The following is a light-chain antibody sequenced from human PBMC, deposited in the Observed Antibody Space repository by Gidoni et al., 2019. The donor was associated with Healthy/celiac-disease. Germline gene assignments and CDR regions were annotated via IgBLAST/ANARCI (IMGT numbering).Light chain of an antibody. CDR1: QSVSSSH. V-gene: IGKV3-20*01. Sequence: ETVLTQSPGTLSLSPGERATLSCRASQSVSSSHLAWYQQKPGQAPRLLIYGASSRATGIPDRFSGSGSGTDFTLTISRLEPEDFAVYYCQQYGSSPGTFGQGTKVEIK. CDR3: QQYGSSPGT. CDR2: GAS. J-gene: IGKJ1*01.